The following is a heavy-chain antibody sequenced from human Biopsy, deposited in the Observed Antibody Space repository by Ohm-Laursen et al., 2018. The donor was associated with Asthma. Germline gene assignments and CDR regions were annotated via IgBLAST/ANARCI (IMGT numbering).Heavy chain of an antibody. CDR2: ISYDGNHK. V-gene: IGHV3-30*18. CDR1: GFMFRSFG. D-gene: IGHD5-12*01. CDR3: AKRRGYSGHNNDY. Sequence: SLRLSCAASGFMFRSFGMHWVRQAPGKGLEWVAVISYDGNHKFYEDSVKGRFTISRDNSKNTLYLQMNSLRTEDTAVYYCAKRRGYSGHNNDYWGQGTLVSVSS. J-gene: IGHJ4*02.